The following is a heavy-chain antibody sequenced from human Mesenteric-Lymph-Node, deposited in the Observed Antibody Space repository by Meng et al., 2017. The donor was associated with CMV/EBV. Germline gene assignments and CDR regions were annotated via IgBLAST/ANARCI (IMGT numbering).Heavy chain of an antibody. D-gene: IGHD1-7*01. J-gene: IGHJ4*02. CDR2: INPNSGGT. CDR1: GYTFTGYY. V-gene: IGHV1-2*02. Sequence: ASVKVSCKASGYTFTGYYMHWVRQAPGQGLEWMGWINPNSGGTNYAQKFQGRVTMTRDTSISTAYMELSRLRSEDTAVYYCARDRGGNWNYGFPDYWGQGTLVTVSS. CDR3: ARDRGGNWNYGFPDY.